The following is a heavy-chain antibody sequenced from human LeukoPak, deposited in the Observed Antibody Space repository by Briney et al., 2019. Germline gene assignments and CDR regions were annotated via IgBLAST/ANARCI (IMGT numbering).Heavy chain of an antibody. CDR2: ISAYNGNT. V-gene: IGHV1-18*01. CDR1: GYTFASYG. J-gene: IGHJ6*02. CDR3: AREDVEMATIRGYYGMDV. D-gene: IGHD5-24*01. Sequence: ASVKVSCKASGYTFASYGISWVRQAPGQGLEWMGWISAYNGNTNYAQKLQGRVTMTTDTSTSTAYTELRSLRSDDTAVYYCAREDVEMATIRGYYGMDVWGQGTTVTVSS.